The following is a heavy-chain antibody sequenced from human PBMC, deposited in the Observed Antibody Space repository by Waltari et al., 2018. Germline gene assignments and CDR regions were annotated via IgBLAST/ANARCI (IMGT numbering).Heavy chain of an antibody. CDR1: GGTFSSYA. J-gene: IGHJ6*03. Sequence: QVQLVQSGAEVKKPGSSVKVSCKASGGTFSSYAISWVRQAPGQGLEWMGGIIPILGIANYAQKFQGRVTSTADESTSTAYMELSSLRSEDTAVYYCASFYCTGGVCSARLGYYYYMDVWGKGTTVTVSS. CDR2: IIPILGIA. CDR3: ASFYCTGGVCSARLGYYYYMDV. D-gene: IGHD2-8*02. V-gene: IGHV1-69*04.